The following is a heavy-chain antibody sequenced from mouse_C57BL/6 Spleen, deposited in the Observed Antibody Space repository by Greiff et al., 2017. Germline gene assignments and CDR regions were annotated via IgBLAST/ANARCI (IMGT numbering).Heavy chain of an antibody. Sequence: QVQLQQSGAELVKPGASVKMSCKASGYTFTSYWITWVKQRPGQGLEWIGDIYPGSGSTNYNEKFKSKATLTVDTSSSTAYMQLSSLTSEDSAVYYCARGIYYDYDGGPWFAYWGQGTLVTVSA. CDR1: GYTFTSYW. CDR2: IYPGSGST. CDR3: ARGIYYDYDGGPWFAY. J-gene: IGHJ3*01. V-gene: IGHV1-55*01. D-gene: IGHD2-4*01.